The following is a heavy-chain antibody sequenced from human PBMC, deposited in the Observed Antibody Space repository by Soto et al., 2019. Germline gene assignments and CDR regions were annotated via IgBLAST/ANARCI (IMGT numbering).Heavy chain of an antibody. J-gene: IGHJ6*02. CDR2: IIPIFGTA. CDR1: GGTFSSYA. V-gene: IGHV1-69*01. D-gene: IGHD6-6*01. CDR3: ARSIWGSSSGVYYYYGMDV. Sequence: QVQLVQSGDEVKKPGSSVKVSCKASGGTFSSYAISWVRQAPGQGLEWMGGIIPIFGTANYAQKFQGRVTITADESTSTAYMELSSLRSEDTAVYYCARSIWGSSSGVYYYYGMDVWGQGTTVTVSS.